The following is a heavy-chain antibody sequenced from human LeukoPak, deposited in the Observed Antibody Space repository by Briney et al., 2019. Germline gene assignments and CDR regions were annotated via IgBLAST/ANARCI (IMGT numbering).Heavy chain of an antibody. D-gene: IGHD6-6*01. J-gene: IGHJ4*02. V-gene: IGHV1-8*01. Sequence: ASVKVSCKASGYTFTSYDINWVRQATGQGLEWMGWMNPNSGNTGYAQKFHGRVTMTRNTSISTAYMELSSLRSEDTAVYYCARGAAARPKSALWYWGQGTLVTVSS. CDR1: GYTFTSYD. CDR3: ARGAAARPKSALWY. CDR2: MNPNSGNT.